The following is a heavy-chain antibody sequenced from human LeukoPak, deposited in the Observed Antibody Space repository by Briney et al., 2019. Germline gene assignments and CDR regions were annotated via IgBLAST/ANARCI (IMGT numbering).Heavy chain of an antibody. V-gene: IGHV3-21*01. CDR1: GFTFSTYN. J-gene: IGHJ6*03. CDR3: ARDPYSGGYGDDYYYYMDV. Sequence: PGGSLRLSCAASGFTFSTYNMNWVRQAPGKGLEWVPSITSTSSYMYYADSVKGRFTISRDNAQNSLYLHMCSLRAEDTAVYYCARDPYSGGYGDDYYYYMDVWGKGTTVTVSS. CDR2: ITSTSSYM. D-gene: IGHD1-26*01.